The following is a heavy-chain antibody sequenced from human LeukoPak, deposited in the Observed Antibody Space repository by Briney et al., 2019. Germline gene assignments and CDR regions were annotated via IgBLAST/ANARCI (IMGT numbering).Heavy chain of an antibody. CDR1: GGSISSGGYS. CDR2: IYHSGST. D-gene: IGHD2-2*02. Sequence: SQTLSLTCAVSGGSISSGGYSWSWIRQPPGKGLEWIGYIYHSGSTYYNPSLKSRVTISVDRSKNQFSLKPSSVTAADTAVYYCARGEGVVPAAISYWGQGTLVTVSS. CDR3: ARGEGVVPAAISY. V-gene: IGHV4-30-2*01. J-gene: IGHJ4*02.